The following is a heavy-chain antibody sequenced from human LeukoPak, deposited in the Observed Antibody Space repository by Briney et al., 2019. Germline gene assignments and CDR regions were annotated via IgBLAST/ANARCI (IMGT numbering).Heavy chain of an antibody. Sequence: GGSLRLSCAASGFTFSSYAMSWVRQAPGKGLEWVSAISGSGGSTYYADSVKGRFTISRDNSKNMLYLQMNSLRAEDTAVYYCAKIKKGGFYYFDYWGQGTLVTVSS. CDR2: ISGSGGST. V-gene: IGHV3-23*01. CDR1: GFTFSSYA. D-gene: IGHD3-16*01. J-gene: IGHJ4*02. CDR3: AKIKKGGFYYFDY.